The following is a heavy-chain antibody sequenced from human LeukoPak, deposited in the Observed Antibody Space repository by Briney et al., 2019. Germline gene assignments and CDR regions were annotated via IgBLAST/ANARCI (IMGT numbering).Heavy chain of an antibody. V-gene: IGHV3-30*04. Sequence: GGSLRLSCAGSGFTFSAYGMHWVRQAPGKGLEWVAVISYDGSYQAYADSVKGRFTVSRDSSKNTLYLQLNSLRPEDTGLYYCARERRRDGYNYKDYWGQGTQVSVSS. CDR2: ISYDGSYQ. CDR1: GFTFSAYG. J-gene: IGHJ4*02. CDR3: ARERRRDGYNYKDY. D-gene: IGHD5-24*01.